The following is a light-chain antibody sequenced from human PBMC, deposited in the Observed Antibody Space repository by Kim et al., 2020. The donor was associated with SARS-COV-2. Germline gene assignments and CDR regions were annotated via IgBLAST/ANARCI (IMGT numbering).Light chain of an antibody. V-gene: IGKV1-39*01. CDR3: QQGYSTPRT. Sequence: DIQMTQSPSSLSASVGDRVTITCRAGQSISSYLNWYQQKPGKAPKLLIYAASSLQSGVPSRFSGSGSGTDFTLTISSLQPEDFATYYCQQGYSTPRTFGQGTKVDIK. J-gene: IGKJ1*01. CDR1: QSISSY. CDR2: AAS.